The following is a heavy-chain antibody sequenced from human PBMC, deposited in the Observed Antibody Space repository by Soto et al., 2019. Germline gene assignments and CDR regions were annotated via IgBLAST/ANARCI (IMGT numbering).Heavy chain of an antibody. V-gene: IGHV3-7*04. J-gene: IGHJ4*02. CDR3: SGGVGDAF. CDR2: TNQDGSEK. D-gene: IGHD1-26*01. Sequence: EVHLVESGGGLVQTGGSLRLSCAISESTVRRDWMNWVRQAPGKGLEWVAHTNQDGSEKYYVDSVKGRFNISRDNAKNSLYLQMNSLRVGDTAIYYCSGGVGDAFWGQGTLVTVSS. CDR1: ESTVRRDW.